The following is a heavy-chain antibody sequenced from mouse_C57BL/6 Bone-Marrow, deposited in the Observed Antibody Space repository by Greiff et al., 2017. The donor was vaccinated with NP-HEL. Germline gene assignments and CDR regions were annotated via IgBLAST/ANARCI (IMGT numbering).Heavy chain of an antibody. CDR2: ISSGGSYT. CDR1: GFTFSSYG. CDR3: ARQDYGSPWFAY. D-gene: IGHD2-2*01. V-gene: IGHV5-6*02. Sequence: DVMLVESGGDLVKPGGSLKLSCAASGFTFSSYGMSWVRQTPDKRLAWVATISSGGSYTYYPDSVKGRFTISRDNAKNTLYLQMSSLKSEDTAMYYCARQDYGSPWFAYWGQGTLVTVSA. J-gene: IGHJ3*01.